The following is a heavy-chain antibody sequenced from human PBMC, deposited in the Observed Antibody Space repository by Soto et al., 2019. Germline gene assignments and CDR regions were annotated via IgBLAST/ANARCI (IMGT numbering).Heavy chain of an antibody. Sequence: QVRLQESGPGLVKPSQTLSLTCTVSGGSIRSGGYYWSWIRQHPGKGLEWIGYISYSGTTYYNTSLESRVTISADTSKNQFSLKLTSVTAAXXAVYYCARRVPIAGLFDYWGQGTLVTVSS. CDR1: GGSIRSGGYY. J-gene: IGHJ4*02. CDR3: ARRVPIAGLFDY. CDR2: ISYSGTT. V-gene: IGHV4-31*03. D-gene: IGHD6-13*01.